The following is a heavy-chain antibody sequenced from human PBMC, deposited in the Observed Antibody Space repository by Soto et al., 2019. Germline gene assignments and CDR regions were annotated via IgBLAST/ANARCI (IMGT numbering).Heavy chain of an antibody. V-gene: IGHV4-30-4*01. D-gene: IGHD4-17*01. J-gene: IGHJ4*02. Sequence: NPSETLSLTCSLSGGSISGGDHYWSWIRQPPGRGLEWIGYIYSTGSTYYNPSLKRRTSISMDTSRNQFSLRLNSVSAADTAMYYCARTGDYGDHAHFIWGQGTQVTVSS. CDR3: ARTGDYGDHAHFI. CDR2: IYSTGST. CDR1: GGSISGGDHY.